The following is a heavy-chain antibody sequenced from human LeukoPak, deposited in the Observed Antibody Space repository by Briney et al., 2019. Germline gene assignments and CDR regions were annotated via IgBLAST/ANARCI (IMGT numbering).Heavy chain of an antibody. V-gene: IGHV1-2*02. CDR1: GYTFTDYY. CDR3: ASLEGEAGSFDY. J-gene: IGHJ4*02. D-gene: IGHD6-19*01. Sequence: ASVKVSCKASGYTFTDYYIHWVRQAPGQGLEWMGWINPNSGGTNYAQKFQGRVTMTRDTSISTAYMELSRLRSDDTAVYYCASLEGEAGSFDYWGQGTLVTVSS. CDR2: INPNSGGT.